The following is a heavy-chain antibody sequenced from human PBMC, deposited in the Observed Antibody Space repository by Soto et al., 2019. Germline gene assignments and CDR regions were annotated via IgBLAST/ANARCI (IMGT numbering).Heavy chain of an antibody. J-gene: IGHJ4*02. CDR1: GYTFTGYY. CDR3: ARGPAAISHPYFDY. D-gene: IGHD2-2*01. CDR2: INPNSGGT. V-gene: IGHV1-2*04. Sequence: ASVKVSCKASGYTFTGYYMHWVRQAPGQGLEWMGWINPNSGGTNYAQKFQDWVTMTRDTSINTAYMDLSRLRSDDTAVYYCARGPAAISHPYFDYWGQGTLVTVSS.